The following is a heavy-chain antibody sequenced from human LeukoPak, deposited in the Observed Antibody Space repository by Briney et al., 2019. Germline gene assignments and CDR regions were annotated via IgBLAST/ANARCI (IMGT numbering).Heavy chain of an antibody. CDR3: ARDLVRGVIDFDY. Sequence: ATLKVSCKASGYTFTDYYIHCVRQAPGQGLEWIGWINPDSGVTNFAQKFQGRVTMTRDTSISTAYMELSRLSSDDTAVYYCARDLVRGVIDFDYWGQGTLVTVSS. V-gene: IGHV1-2*02. CDR2: INPDSGVT. CDR1: GYTFTDYY. D-gene: IGHD3-10*01. J-gene: IGHJ4*02.